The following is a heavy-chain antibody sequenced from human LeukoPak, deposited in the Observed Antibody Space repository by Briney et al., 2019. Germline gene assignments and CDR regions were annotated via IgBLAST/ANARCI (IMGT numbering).Heavy chain of an antibody. CDR1: GFSFRKYA. Sequence: GGSLRLSCAASGFSFRKYAMHWVREAPGKGLEWVAVISFDETKKYYADSVKGRFTFSRDNSNNTLFLQMNSLKTEDTAVYFCARMKVIKGASLDYWGQASLVTVSS. D-gene: IGHD2/OR15-2a*01. CDR3: ARMKVIKGASLDY. CDR2: ISFDETKK. J-gene: IGHJ4*02. V-gene: IGHV3-30-3*01.